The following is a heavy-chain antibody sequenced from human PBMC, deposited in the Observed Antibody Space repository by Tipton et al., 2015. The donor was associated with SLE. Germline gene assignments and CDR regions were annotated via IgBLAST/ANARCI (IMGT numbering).Heavy chain of an antibody. D-gene: IGHD5-12*01. CDR1: GYTFTSYY. J-gene: IGHJ5*02. CDR3: ARDGGLGVATRWFDP. Sequence: QVQLVQSGAEVKKPGASVKVSCKASGYTFTSYYMHWVRQAPGQGLEWMGIINPSGGSTSYAQKFQGRVTMTRDTSTSTVYMELSSLRSEDTAVYYCARDGGLGVATRWFDPWGQGILVTVSS. V-gene: IGHV1-46*01. CDR2: INPSGGST.